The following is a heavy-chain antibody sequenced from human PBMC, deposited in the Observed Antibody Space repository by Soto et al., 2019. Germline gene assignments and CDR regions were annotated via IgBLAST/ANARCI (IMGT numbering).Heavy chain of an antibody. D-gene: IGHD3-22*01. J-gene: IGHJ6*02. V-gene: IGHV1-3*01. CDR2: INAGNGNT. CDR3: ASSYYYDSSGYSSLYYYYGMDV. Sequence: ASVKVSCKASGYTFTNSGISWVRQAPGQRLEWMGWINAGNGNTKYSQMFQGRVTITRDTSASTAYMELSSLRSEDTAVYYCASSYYYDSSGYSSLYYYYGMDVWGQGTTVTVS. CDR1: GYTFTNSG.